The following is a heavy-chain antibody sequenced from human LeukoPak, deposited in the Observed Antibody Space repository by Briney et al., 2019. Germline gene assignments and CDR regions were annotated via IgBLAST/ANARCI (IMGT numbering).Heavy chain of an antibody. J-gene: IGHJ3*02. CDR3: AKDRARILRFLGWLLVPYAFDI. Sequence: GGSLRLSCAASGFTFSSYAMSWVRQAPGKGLEWVSAISGSGGSTYYADSVKGRFTISRDNSKNTLYLQMNSLRAEDTAVYYCAKDRARILRFLGWLLVPYAFDIWGQGTMVTVSS. CDR2: ISGSGGST. D-gene: IGHD3-3*01. V-gene: IGHV3-23*01. CDR1: GFTFSSYA.